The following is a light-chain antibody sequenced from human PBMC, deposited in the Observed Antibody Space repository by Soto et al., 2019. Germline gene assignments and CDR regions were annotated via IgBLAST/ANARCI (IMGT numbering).Light chain of an antibody. CDR3: QQYGSSSWT. J-gene: IGKJ1*01. V-gene: IGKV3-20*01. Sequence: ESVLTQSPGTLSLSPGERATLSCRASQSVSSSYLAWYQQKPDQAPRLLIYGTSSRATAIPDRFSGSGSGTDFTLTISRLEPEDFAVYYCQQYGSSSWTFGQGTKV. CDR2: GTS. CDR1: QSVSSSY.